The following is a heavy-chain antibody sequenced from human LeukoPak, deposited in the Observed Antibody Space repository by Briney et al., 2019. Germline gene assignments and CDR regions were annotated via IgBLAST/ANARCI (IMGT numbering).Heavy chain of an antibody. D-gene: IGHD5-12*01. CDR3: ASTEYVASHFDQ. CDR2: INSDGTTT. J-gene: IGHJ4*02. V-gene: IGHV3-74*01. CDR1: GFTFSRYW. Sequence: GSLRLSCAASGFTFSRYWMHWVRQTPGKGLVWVSLINSDGTTTFYADSVKGRFTISRDNARNTLYLQMSSLRAEDTAVYYCASTEYVASHFDQWGQGTLVTVSS.